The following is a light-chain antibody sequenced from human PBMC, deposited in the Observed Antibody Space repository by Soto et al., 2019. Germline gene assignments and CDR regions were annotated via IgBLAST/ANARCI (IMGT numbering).Light chain of an antibody. CDR3: SSYTSSSTLCVL. CDR2: DVS. V-gene: IGLV2-14*01. J-gene: IGLJ2*01. Sequence: SALTQPVSVSGSPGQSITISCTGTSSDVGDYNHVSWYQQHPGKAPKLLIYDVSNRPSGVSNRFSGSKSGNTASLTISGLQAEDEADYYCSSYTSSSTLCVLFGGGTQLTVL. CDR1: SSDVGDYNH.